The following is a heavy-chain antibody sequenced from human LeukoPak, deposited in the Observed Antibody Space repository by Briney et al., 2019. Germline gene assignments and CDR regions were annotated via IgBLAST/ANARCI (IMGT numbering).Heavy chain of an antibody. D-gene: IGHD3-22*01. CDR1: GDTFTSYY. Sequence: ASVKVSCKASGDTFTSYYLHWVRQAPGQGLEWMGIINPSGDSTIYAQKFQGRVTMTRDTSTSTVYMELSSLRSEDTAVYYCARAEGGPPEYYFDSSGYFRYWGQGTLVTVSS. V-gene: IGHV1-46*01. J-gene: IGHJ4*02. CDR2: INPSGDST. CDR3: ARAEGGPPEYYFDSSGYFRY.